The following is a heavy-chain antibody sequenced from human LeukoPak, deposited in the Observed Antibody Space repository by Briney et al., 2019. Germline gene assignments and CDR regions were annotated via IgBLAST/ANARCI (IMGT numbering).Heavy chain of an antibody. Sequence: ASVKVSCKVSGYTLTELSMHWVRQSPGKGLEWMGGFDPEDGETIHAQKFQGRVTMTEDTSTDTAYMELSSLRSEDTAVYYCATSTVTTPGLVDYWGQGTLVTVSS. CDR1: GYTLTELS. V-gene: IGHV1-24*01. CDR2: FDPEDGET. D-gene: IGHD4-17*01. CDR3: ATSTVTTPGLVDY. J-gene: IGHJ4*02.